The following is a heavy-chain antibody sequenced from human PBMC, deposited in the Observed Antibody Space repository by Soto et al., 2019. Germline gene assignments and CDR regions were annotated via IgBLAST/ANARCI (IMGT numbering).Heavy chain of an antibody. J-gene: IGHJ6*02. CDR2: INSDGSST. Sequence: EVQLVESGGGLVQPGGSLRLSCAASGFTFSSYWMHWVRQAPGKGLVWVSRINSDGSSTSYADSVKGRFTISRDNAKNTLYLQMNSLRAEDTAVYYCARDEVTMVRGVILKTYYYYGMDVWGQGTTVTVSS. CDR3: ARDEVTMVRGVILKTYYYYGMDV. CDR1: GFTFSSYW. D-gene: IGHD3-10*01. V-gene: IGHV3-74*01.